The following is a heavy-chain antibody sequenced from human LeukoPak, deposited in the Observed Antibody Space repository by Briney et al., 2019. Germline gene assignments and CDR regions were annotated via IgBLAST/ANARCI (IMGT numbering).Heavy chain of an antibody. CDR2: ISGSSGST. Sequence: GGSLRLSCAASGFTFSNYAMNWVRLAPGKGLEWVSGISGSSGSTYYADSVKGRFTISRDNAKNSLYLQMNSLRADDTAVYDCARGNTGTGDYWGQGTLVTVSS. CDR1: GFTFSNYA. V-gene: IGHV3-23*01. CDR3: ARGNTGTGDY. D-gene: IGHD1/OR15-1a*01. J-gene: IGHJ4*02.